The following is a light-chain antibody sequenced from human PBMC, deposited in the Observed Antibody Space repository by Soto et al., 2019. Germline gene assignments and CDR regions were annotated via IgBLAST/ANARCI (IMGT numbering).Light chain of an antibody. CDR1: QSVSRSY. CDR3: QQYGSSPVT. CDR2: GAS. J-gene: IGKJ3*01. Sequence: EIVLTQSPGTLSLSPGERATLSCRASQSVSRSYLAWYQQKPGQAPMLLIYGASSRATGIPDWFSGSGSGTDFTLTISRLEHEYFAVYYCQQYGSSPVTFGPGTKVDIK. V-gene: IGKV3-20*01.